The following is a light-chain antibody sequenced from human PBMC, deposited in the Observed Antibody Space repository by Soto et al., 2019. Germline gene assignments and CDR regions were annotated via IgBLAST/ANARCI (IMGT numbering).Light chain of an antibody. J-gene: IGKJ5*01. V-gene: IGKV3-11*01. CDR1: QCVHNF. Sequence: EVVLTQFPATLSLSPGDRAALSCKASQCVHNFLAWYQQRPGQAPRLLIYGASNRAAGIPDRFSGSGSGTDFTLTINSLEPEDFAVYYCQQRSNWPPITFGQGTRLDIK. CDR3: QQRSNWPPIT. CDR2: GAS.